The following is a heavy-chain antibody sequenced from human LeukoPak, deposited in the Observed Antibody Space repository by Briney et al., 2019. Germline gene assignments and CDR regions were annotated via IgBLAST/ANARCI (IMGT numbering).Heavy chain of an antibody. D-gene: IGHD3-3*01. Sequence: GGSLRLSCAASGFTFSRYWMRWVRQAPGKGLVWVSRINTDGISTSDAESVKGRFTISRDNAKNTLYLQMNSLRAEDTAVYYCARDRTYNDFWSGYYTPYYFDYWGQGTLVTVSS. CDR3: ARDRTYNDFWSGYYTPYYFDY. CDR2: INTDGIST. CDR1: GFTFSRYW. V-gene: IGHV3-74*01. J-gene: IGHJ4*02.